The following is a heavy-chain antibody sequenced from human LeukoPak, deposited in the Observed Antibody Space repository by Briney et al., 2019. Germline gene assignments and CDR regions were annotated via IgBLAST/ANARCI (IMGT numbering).Heavy chain of an antibody. V-gene: IGHV3-30*18. Sequence: PGGSLRLSCAASGFTFSSYGMHWVRQAPGKGLEWVAVISYDGSNKYYADSVKGRFTISRDNSKNTLYLQMNSLRAEDTAVYYCAKVDKGDSYGHLDYWGQRTLVTVSS. D-gene: IGHD5-18*01. CDR3: AKVDKGDSYGHLDY. CDR2: ISYDGSNK. CDR1: GFTFSSYG. J-gene: IGHJ4*02.